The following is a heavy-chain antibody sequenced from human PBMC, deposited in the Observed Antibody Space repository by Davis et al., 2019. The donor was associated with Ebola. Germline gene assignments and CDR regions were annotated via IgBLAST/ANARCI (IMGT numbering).Heavy chain of an antibody. V-gene: IGHV4-34*01. CDR1: GGSFSAYF. D-gene: IGHD4-17*01. Sequence: MPSETLSPTCAVYGGSFSAYFWSWICQPSEKGLEWIGEISHHNGYTNYNPSLRSRVAISVDSSKNQFSLKINSVTAADTATYYCARTTKTNIEDSGLGYNSFDSWGQGVLVSVSS. CDR3: ARTTKTNIEDSGLGYNSFDS. J-gene: IGHJ5*01. CDR2: ISHHNGYT.